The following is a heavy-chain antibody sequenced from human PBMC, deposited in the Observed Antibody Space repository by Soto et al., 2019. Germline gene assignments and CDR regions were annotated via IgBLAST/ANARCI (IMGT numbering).Heavy chain of an antibody. V-gene: IGHV3-30*18. Sequence: VGSLRLSCAASGFTFSSYGMHWVRQAPGKGLEWVAVISYDGSNKYYADSVKGRFTISRDNSKNTLYLQMNSLRAEDTAVYYCAKDPESGSYYFYGMDVWGQGTTVTVSS. CDR2: ISYDGSNK. J-gene: IGHJ6*02. D-gene: IGHD3-10*01. CDR3: AKDPESGSYYFYGMDV. CDR1: GFTFSSYG.